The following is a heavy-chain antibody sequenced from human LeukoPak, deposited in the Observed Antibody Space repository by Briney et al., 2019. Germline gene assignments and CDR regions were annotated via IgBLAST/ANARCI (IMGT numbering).Heavy chain of an antibody. J-gene: IGHJ4*02. CDR2: INPNSGGT. CDR3: ARDMMWYGDYGYYFDY. D-gene: IGHD4-17*01. V-gene: IGHV1-2*02. Sequence: GASVKVSCKASGYTFTGYYMHWVRQAPGQGLEWMGWINPNSGGTNYAQKFQGRVTMTRDTSISTAYMELSRLRSDDTAVYYCARDMMWYGDYGYYFDYWGQGTLVTVSS. CDR1: GYTFTGYY.